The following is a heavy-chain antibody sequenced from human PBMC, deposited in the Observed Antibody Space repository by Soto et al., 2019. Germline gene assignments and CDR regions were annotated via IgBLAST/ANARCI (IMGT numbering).Heavy chain of an antibody. V-gene: IGHV1-69*06. J-gene: IGHJ4*02. CDR3: ARGSRDFWSGYSWGIFDY. Sequence: QVQLVQSGAEVKKPGSSVKVSCKASGGTFSSYAISWVRQAPGQGLEWMGGIIPIFGTANYAQKFQGRVTITAYKSTSTAYMELSSLRAEDTAVYYCARGSRDFWSGYSWGIFDYWGQGTLFTVAS. CDR2: IIPIFGTA. D-gene: IGHD3-3*01. CDR1: GGTFSSYA.